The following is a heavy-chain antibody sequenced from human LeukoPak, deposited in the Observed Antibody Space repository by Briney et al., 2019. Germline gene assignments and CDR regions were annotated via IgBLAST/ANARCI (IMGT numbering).Heavy chain of an antibody. CDR3: AKDYYGAKQALGY. D-gene: IGHD4-17*01. CDR1: GFTFSSYS. J-gene: IGHJ4*02. CDR2: ISTSSIYI. Sequence: GGSLRLSCAVSGFTFSSYSMNWVRQAPGKGLEWVSFISTSSIYIYYADSVKGRFTISRDNAKNTLYLQMNSLRAEDTAVYYCAKDYYGAKQALGYWGQGTLVTVSS. V-gene: IGHV3-21*01.